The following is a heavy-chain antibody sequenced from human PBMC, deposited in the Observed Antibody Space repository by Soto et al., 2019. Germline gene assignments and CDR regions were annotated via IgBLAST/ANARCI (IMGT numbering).Heavy chain of an antibody. V-gene: IGHV3-30-3*01. J-gene: IGHJ4*02. CDR2: ISYDGSNK. CDR3: ARGRTYSRLAVAGYFDY. Sequence: GGSLRLSCAASGFTFSSYAMHWVRQAPGKGLEWVAVISYDGSNKYYADSVKGRFTISRDNSKNTLYLQMNSLRAEDTAVYYCARGRTYSRLAVAGYFDYWGQGTLVTVSS. CDR1: GFTFSSYA. D-gene: IGHD6-19*01.